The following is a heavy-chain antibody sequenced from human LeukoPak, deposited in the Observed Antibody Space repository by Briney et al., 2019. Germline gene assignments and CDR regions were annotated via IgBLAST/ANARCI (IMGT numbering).Heavy chain of an antibody. CDR1: GGSISSGGYY. CDR3: ARGSYDYGDYN. Sequence: PSETLSVTCTVSGGSISSGGYYWSWIRQHPGKGLEWIGYIYYSGSTYYNPSLKSRVTISVDTSKNQFSLKLSSVTAADTAVYYCARGSYDYGDYNWGQGTLVTVSS. D-gene: IGHD4-17*01. V-gene: IGHV4-31*03. CDR2: IYYSGST. J-gene: IGHJ4*02.